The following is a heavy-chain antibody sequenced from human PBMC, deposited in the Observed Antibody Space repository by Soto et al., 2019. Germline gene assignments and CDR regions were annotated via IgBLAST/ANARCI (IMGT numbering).Heavy chain of an antibody. D-gene: IGHD6-13*01. Sequence: SETLCLTCTVSGCSISSVGYCWSWIGQHPGKGLEWIGYIYYSGSTYYNPSLKSRVTISVDTSKNQFSLKLSSVTAADTAVYYCAKQATAGIYLYYDMDVWGQGTTVTVSS. CDR2: IYYSGST. CDR3: AKQATAGIYLYYDMDV. J-gene: IGHJ6*02. V-gene: IGHV4-31*03. CDR1: GCSISSVGYC.